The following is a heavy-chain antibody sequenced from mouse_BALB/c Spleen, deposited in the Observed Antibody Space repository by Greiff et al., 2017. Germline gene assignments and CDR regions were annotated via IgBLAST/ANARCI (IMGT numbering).Heavy chain of an antibody. CDR3: ARTATRFAY. CDR1: GYTFSSYW. CDR2: ILPGSGST. J-gene: IGHJ3*01. Sequence: VKVVESGAELMKPGASVKISCKATGYTFSSYWIEWVKQRPGHGLEWIGEILPGSGSTNYNEKFKGKATFTADTSSNTAYMQLSSLTSEDSAVYYCARTATRFAYWGQGTLVTVSA. D-gene: IGHD1-2*01. V-gene: IGHV1-9*01.